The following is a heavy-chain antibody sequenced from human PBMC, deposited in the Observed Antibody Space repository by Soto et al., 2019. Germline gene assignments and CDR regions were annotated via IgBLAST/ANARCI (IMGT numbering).Heavy chain of an antibody. D-gene: IGHD3-10*01. J-gene: IGHJ6*02. CDR2: MNPNSGNT. CDR3: ARGQGLLYYYYYGMDL. CDR1: VYTFTSYD. Sequence: GXLVKVSCKASVYTFTSYDINWVRQATGQGLEWMGWMNPNSGNTGYAQKFQGRVTMTRNTSISTAYMELSSLRSEDTAVYYCARGQGLLYYYYYGMDLWGQGTTVTASS. V-gene: IGHV1-8*01.